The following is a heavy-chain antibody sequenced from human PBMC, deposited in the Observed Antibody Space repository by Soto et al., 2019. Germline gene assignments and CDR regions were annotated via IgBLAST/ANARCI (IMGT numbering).Heavy chain of an antibody. CDR2: IYSGGST. J-gene: IGHJ6*02. CDR3: ARSGLRDYYYYYGMDV. CDR1: GFTVSSNY. V-gene: IGHV3-66*01. D-gene: IGHD6-25*01. Sequence: EVQLVESGGGLVQPGGSLRLSCAASGFTVSSNYMSWVRQAPGKGLEWVSVIYSGGSTYYADSVKGRFTISRDNSKNTLYLQMNSLRAEDTAVYYCARSGLRDYYYYYGMDVWGQGPRSPSP.